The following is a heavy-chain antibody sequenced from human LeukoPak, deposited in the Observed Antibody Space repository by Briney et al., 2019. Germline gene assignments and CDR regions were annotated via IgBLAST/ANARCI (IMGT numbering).Heavy chain of an antibody. CDR3: ATEGSGSYYYYMDV. CDR2: FDPEDGET. Sequence: ASVKVSCKVSGYTLTELSMHWVRQAPGKGLEWMGGFDPEDGETIYAQKFQGRVTMTEGTSTDTAYMELSSLRSEDTAVYYCATEGSGSYYYYMDVWGKGTTVTVSS. D-gene: IGHD6-19*01. CDR1: GYTLTELS. V-gene: IGHV1-24*01. J-gene: IGHJ6*03.